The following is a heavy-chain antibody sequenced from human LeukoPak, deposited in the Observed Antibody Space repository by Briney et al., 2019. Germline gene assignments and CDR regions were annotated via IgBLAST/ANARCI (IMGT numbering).Heavy chain of an antibody. J-gene: IGHJ4*02. D-gene: IGHD3-9*01. CDR3: AKDRELTGEYYFDY. Sequence: GGSLRLSCAASGFTFSSYAMSWVRQAPGKGLEWVSAISGSGGSTYYTDSVKGRFTISRYNSKNTLYLQMNSQRAEDTAVYYCAKDRELTGEYYFDYWGQGTLVTVSS. V-gene: IGHV3-23*01. CDR1: GFTFSSYA. CDR2: ISGSGGST.